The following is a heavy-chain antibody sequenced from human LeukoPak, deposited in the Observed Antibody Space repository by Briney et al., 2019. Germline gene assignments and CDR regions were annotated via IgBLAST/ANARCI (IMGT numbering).Heavy chain of an antibody. D-gene: IGHD1-1*01. CDR2: INPSGGST. V-gene: IGHV1-46*01. Sequence: ASVKVSCKASGYISTSSYIHWVRQAPGQGLGWMGMINPSGGSTGYAQKFQGRVTMTRDMSTSTVYMELSSLRSEDTAVFYCARRAQVERRHSQFDYWGQGTLVTVSS. CDR3: ARRAQVERRHSQFDY. CDR1: GYISTSSY. J-gene: IGHJ4*02.